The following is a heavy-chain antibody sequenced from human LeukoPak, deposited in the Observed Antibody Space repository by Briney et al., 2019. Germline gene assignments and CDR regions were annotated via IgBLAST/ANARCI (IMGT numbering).Heavy chain of an antibody. D-gene: IGHD1-1*01. CDR2: IRYDGSNK. V-gene: IGHV3-30*02. Sequence: GGSQRLSCAASGSTFSSYGMHWVRQAPGKGLEWVAFIRYDGSNKYYADSVKGRFTISRDNSKNTLYLQMNSLRAEDTAVYYCAKDRVDGTTGSDAFDIWGQGTMVTVSS. CDR1: GSTFSSYG. J-gene: IGHJ3*02. CDR3: AKDRVDGTTGSDAFDI.